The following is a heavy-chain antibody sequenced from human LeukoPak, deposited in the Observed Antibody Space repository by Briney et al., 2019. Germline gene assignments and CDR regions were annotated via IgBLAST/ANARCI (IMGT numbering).Heavy chain of an antibody. J-gene: IGHJ4*02. CDR2: ISGSGTNT. CDR3: AKSTEGIYSYGFLYFDY. D-gene: IGHD5-18*01. Sequence: PGGSLRLSCAASGFSFRSYAMSWVRQAPGKGLEWVSAISGSGTNTYYADSVKGRFTISRDNSKNTLDLQMNSLRAEDTAVYYCAKSTEGIYSYGFLYFDYWGQGTLVTVSS. V-gene: IGHV3-23*01. CDR1: GFSFRSYA.